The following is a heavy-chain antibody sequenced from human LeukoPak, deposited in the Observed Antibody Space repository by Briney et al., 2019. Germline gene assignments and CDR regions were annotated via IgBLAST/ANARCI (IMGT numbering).Heavy chain of an antibody. CDR3: ARDLGYGALDP. CDR2: INPDGSQT. CDR1: GFTFTSYW. Sequence: GGSLRLSCAASGFTFTSYWMNWVRQAPGKGLEWVALINPDGSQTNYVDSVKGRFTISRDNAENSLYLQMNSLRAEDTAVYYCARDLGYGALDPWGQGTLVTVSS. D-gene: IGHD4-17*01. J-gene: IGHJ5*02. V-gene: IGHV3-7*01.